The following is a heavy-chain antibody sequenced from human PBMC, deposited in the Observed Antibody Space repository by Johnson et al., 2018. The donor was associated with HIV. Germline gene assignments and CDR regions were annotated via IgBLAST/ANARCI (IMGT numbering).Heavy chain of an antibody. J-gene: IGHJ3*02. CDR3: AKGEAATPVTLDI. D-gene: IGHD4-11*01. CDR2: ISGSGGST. CDR1: GFTFSSYA. Sequence: VQVVESGGGLAQPGGALRLSCAASGFTFSSYAMSWVRQAPGKGLEWVSGISGSGGSTYYADSVRGRVTISRDNSKNTLYLQMNSLRAEDTAVYYCAKGEAATPVTLDIWGRGTRVTGSS. V-gene: IGHV3-23*04.